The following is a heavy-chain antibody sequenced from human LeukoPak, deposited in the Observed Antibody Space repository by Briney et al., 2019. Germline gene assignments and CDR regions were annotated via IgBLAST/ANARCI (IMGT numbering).Heavy chain of an antibody. J-gene: IGHJ5*02. D-gene: IGHD3-3*01. Sequence: GGSLRLSCAASGFTFDDYAMHWVRQVPGKGLEWVSGISWNSGSIDYADSVKGRFTISRDNPKNSLYLQMSSLRAEDTAFYYCAKGQGLRSNWFDPWGQGTLVTVSS. CDR2: ISWNSGSI. CDR1: GFTFDDYA. V-gene: IGHV3-9*01. CDR3: AKGQGLRSNWFDP.